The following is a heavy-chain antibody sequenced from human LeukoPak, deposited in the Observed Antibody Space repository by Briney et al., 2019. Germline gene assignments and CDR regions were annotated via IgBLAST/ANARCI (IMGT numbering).Heavy chain of an antibody. J-gene: IGHJ4*02. V-gene: IGHV4-39*07. D-gene: IGHD2-15*01. Sequence: SETLSLTCTVSGGSISSSSYYWGWIRQPPGKGLEWLGSIYYSGSTYYNPSLKSRVTISVDTSKNQFSLKLSSVTAADTAVYYCARRRSGGSCYGYWGQGTLVTVSS. CDR3: ARRRSGGSCYGY. CDR2: IYYSGST. CDR1: GGSISSSSYY.